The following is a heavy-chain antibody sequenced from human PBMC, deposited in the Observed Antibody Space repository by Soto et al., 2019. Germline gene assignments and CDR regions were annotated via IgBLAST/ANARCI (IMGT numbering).Heavy chain of an antibody. J-gene: IGHJ5*01. CDR2: IDPTDSYT. CDR1: GYSFTSQW. Sequence: PGESLKISCNASGYSFTSQWISWVRQMPWKGLEWMGRIDPTDSYTNYSPSFQGHVTISVDKSSSTAYVQWSSLKASDTAMYYCLTTLPPRASSFFSCFDLWGQGTLVTVSS. D-gene: IGHD4-17*01. V-gene: IGHV5-10-1*01. CDR3: LTTLPPRASSFFSCFDL.